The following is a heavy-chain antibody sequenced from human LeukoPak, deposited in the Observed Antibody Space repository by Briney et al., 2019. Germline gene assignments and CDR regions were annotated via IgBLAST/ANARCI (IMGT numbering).Heavy chain of an antibody. V-gene: IGHV4-4*07. CDR3: ARGPTGGSYSRSYYFDY. J-gene: IGHJ4*02. Sequence: SETLSLTCTVSGGSISSYYWSWIRQPAGKGLEWIGRIYTSGSTNYNPSLKSRVSISVDTSKNQFSLKLSSVTAADTAVYYCARGPTGGSYSRSYYFDYWGQGTLVTVSS. D-gene: IGHD1-26*01. CDR2: IYTSGST. CDR1: GGSISSYY.